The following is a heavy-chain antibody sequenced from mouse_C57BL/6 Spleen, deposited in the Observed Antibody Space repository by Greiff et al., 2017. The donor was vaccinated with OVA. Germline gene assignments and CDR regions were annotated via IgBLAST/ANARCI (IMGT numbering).Heavy chain of an antibody. J-gene: IGHJ1*03. Sequence: QVQLQQPGAELVKPGASVKMSCKASGYTFTSYWITWVKQRPGQGLEWIGDIYPGSGSTNYNEKFKSKATLTVATSSSTAYMQLSSLTSEDSAVYYCARLYDYDGWYFDVWGTGTTVTVSS. CDR1: GYTFTSYW. CDR3: ARLYDYDGWYFDV. D-gene: IGHD2-4*01. CDR2: IYPGSGST. V-gene: IGHV1-55*01.